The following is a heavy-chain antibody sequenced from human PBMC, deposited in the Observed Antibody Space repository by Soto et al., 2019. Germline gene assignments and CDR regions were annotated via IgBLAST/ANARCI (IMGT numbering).Heavy chain of an antibody. CDR3: AKDAIYGDGIWLMDS. J-gene: IGHJ4*02. V-gene: IGHV3-23*01. CDR2: LLRSGSSA. D-gene: IGHD4-17*01. CDR1: GFTFRNYA. Sequence: XVSLSLSCAASGFTFRNYAMTWARQAPGKGLEWVSSLLRSGSSAYYADSVRGRFTISSDTSANSLYLQMDNLRAEDTAIYYCAKDAIYGDGIWLMDSWGQGTVVTVSS.